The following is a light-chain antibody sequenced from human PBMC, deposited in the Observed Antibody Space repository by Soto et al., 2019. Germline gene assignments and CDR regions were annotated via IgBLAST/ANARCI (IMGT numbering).Light chain of an antibody. CDR1: QSVSSSY. V-gene: IGKV3-20*01. J-gene: IGKJ1*01. CDR2: RTS. CDR3: HQFGYSPRT. Sequence: ESVLTQPPRTLSLSPGERANLSCRASQSVSSSYLAWYQQIPGQAPRLLIYRTSNRATGIPDRFSGSGSGTDFTLAIRRLEPEDFAVYYCHQFGYSPRTFGQGTKVDIK.